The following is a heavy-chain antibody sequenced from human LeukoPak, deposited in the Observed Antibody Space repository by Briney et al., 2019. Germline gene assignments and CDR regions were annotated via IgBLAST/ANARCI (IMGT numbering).Heavy chain of an antibody. V-gene: IGHV4-34*01. J-gene: IGHJ4*02. Sequence: PSETLSLTXAVYGGSFSGYYWSWIRQPPGKGLEWIGEINHSGSTNYNPSLKSRVTISVDTSKNQFSLKLSSVTAADTAVYYCARGSGIAVPFDYWGQGTLVTVSS. CDR3: ARGSGIAVPFDY. CDR2: INHSGST. D-gene: IGHD6-19*01. CDR1: GGSFSGYY.